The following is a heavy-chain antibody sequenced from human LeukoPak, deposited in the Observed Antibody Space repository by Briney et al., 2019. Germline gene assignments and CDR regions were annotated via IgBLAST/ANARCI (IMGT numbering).Heavy chain of an antibody. V-gene: IGHV1-18*01. CDR3: ARDRSLYSSGPSPTGGSNY. J-gene: IGHJ4*02. CDR1: GYIFTSYS. Sequence: GASVKVSCKASGYIFTSYSISCVRQAPGQGLEWVGWISGYNGNTNYAQKFQGRVTMTTDTSTSTAYMELRNLRSDDTAVYYCARDRSLYSSGPSPTGGSNYWGQGTLVTVSS. D-gene: IGHD6-19*01. CDR2: ISGYNGNT.